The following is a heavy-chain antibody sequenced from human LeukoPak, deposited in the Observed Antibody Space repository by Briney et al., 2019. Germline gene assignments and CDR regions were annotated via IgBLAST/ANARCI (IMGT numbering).Heavy chain of an antibody. J-gene: IGHJ4*02. V-gene: IGHV3-23*01. CDR2: IFPSGGEI. CDR3: ATYRQVLLPFES. Sequence: GGSLRLSCAASGFTFSTFAMTWVRQPPGKGLEWVSSIFPSGGEIHYADSVRGRLTISRDSSKSTLSLQMNSLRAEDTAIYYCATYRQVLLPFESWGQGTLVTVSS. D-gene: IGHD2-8*02. CDR1: GFTFSTFA.